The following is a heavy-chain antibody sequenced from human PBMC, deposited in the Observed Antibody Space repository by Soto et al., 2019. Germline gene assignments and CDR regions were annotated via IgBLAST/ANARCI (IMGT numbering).Heavy chain of an antibody. D-gene: IGHD3-22*01. Sequence: QVQLQESGPGLVKPSETLSLTCTVSGGSISSFHWSWIRQPPGKGLEWIGYIYYSGSTNYNPSLKSRVTISVDTSKNQFSLKLTSVTAADTAVYFCARHYDSTGNMPDDAFDIWGQGTMVTVSS. CDR2: IYYSGST. CDR3: ARHYDSTGNMPDDAFDI. J-gene: IGHJ3*02. V-gene: IGHV4-59*08. CDR1: GGSISSFH.